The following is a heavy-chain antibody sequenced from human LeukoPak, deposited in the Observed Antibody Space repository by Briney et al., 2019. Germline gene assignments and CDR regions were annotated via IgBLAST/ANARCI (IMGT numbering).Heavy chain of an antibody. CDR3: ARAKWGSDFDY. J-gene: IGHJ4*02. Sequence: GSLRLSCAASGFTVSSNYMSWVRQAPGKGLEWVSVIYSGGSTYYADSVKGRFTISRDNSKNTLYLQMNSLRAEDTAVYYCARAKWGSDFDYWGQGTLVTVSS. D-gene: IGHD1-26*01. CDR1: GFTVSSNY. V-gene: IGHV3-66*02. CDR2: IYSGGST.